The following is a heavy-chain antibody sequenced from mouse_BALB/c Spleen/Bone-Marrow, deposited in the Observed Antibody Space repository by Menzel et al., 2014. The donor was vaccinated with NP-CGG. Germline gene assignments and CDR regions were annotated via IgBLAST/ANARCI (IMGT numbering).Heavy chain of an antibody. V-gene: IGHV14-3*02. D-gene: IGHD2-14*01. CDR2: IDPANGNN. J-gene: IGHJ2*01. Sequence: EVQVVESGAELVRSGASVKLSCTASGFNIKDYYMHWVKQRPEQGLEWIGRIDPANGNNKYDPKFQGKATITADTSSNTAYLQLSSLTSEDTAVYYCARYRLGTYFDYWGQGTTLTVSS. CDR1: GFNIKDYY. CDR3: ARYRLGTYFDY.